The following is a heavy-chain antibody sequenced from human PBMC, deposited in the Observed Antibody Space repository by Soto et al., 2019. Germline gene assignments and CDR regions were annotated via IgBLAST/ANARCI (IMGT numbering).Heavy chain of an antibody. CDR1: GYTFTSYD. V-gene: IGHV1-8*01. Sequence: QVQLVQSGAEVKKPGASVKVSCKASGYTFTSYDINWVRQATGQGLEWMGWMNPNSGNTGYAQKFQGRVTMTRNTSISTAYMDLSSLRSEDTAVYYCARGHRRGKLLGHPYYFDYWGQGTLVTVSS. CDR2: MNPNSGNT. D-gene: IGHD2-2*01. CDR3: ARGHRRGKLLGHPYYFDY. J-gene: IGHJ4*02.